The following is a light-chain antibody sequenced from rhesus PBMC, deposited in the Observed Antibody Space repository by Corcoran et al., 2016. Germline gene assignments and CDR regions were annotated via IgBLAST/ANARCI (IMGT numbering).Light chain of an antibody. Sequence: DIVMTQSPDSLAVSLGERVTINCKSSQSLFYSSNNKNYLAWYQQKPGKAPKLFIYCASTRESGVPNRFSGSGAGTDFTLTISGLQAEDVAVYYCQQYYSVPYNFGQGTKVEIK. V-gene: IGKV4-1*01. J-gene: IGKJ2*01. CDR3: QQYYSVPYN. CDR1: QSLFYSSNNKNY. CDR2: CAS.